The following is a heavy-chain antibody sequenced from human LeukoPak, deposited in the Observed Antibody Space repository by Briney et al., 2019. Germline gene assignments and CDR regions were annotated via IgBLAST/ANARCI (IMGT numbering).Heavy chain of an antibody. CDR2: THLEGNEK. J-gene: IGHJ4*02. V-gene: IGHV3-7*04. CDR1: GFSFTNFW. CDR3: ARGDAFSGDH. Sequence: PGGSLRLSCAVSGFSFTNFWMSWVRQAPGRGLEWVANTHLEGNEKYHVESVKGRFTISRDKTKNLLFLQMNGLRVEDTAVYYCARGDAFSGDHWGQGTLVTVSS.